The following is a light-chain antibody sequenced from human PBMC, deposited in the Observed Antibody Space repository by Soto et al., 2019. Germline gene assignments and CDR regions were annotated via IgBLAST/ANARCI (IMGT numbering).Light chain of an antibody. CDR2: RAS. CDR1: QSVGTY. CDR3: QQYGSSLFT. J-gene: IGKJ3*01. Sequence: EIVMTQSPATLSVSPGERVTLSCRASQSVGTYLAWYQQKPGQAPRLLIYRASTRATGFPATFSGSGSGTEFTLTISRLQSEDFAVYYCQQYGSSLFTFGPGTKVDFK. V-gene: IGKV3-15*01.